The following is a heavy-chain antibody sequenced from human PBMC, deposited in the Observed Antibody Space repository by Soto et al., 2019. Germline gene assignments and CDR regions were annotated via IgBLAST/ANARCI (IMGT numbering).Heavy chain of an antibody. CDR3: AREVAAAGTEVDP. J-gene: IGHJ5*02. Sequence: ASVKVSCKASGYTFTGYYMHWVRQAPGQGLEWMGWINPNSGGTNYAQEFQGRVTMTRDTSISTAYMELSRLRSDDTAVYYCAREVAAAGTEVDPWGKGTLVTVSS. D-gene: IGHD6-13*01. CDR2: INPNSGGT. CDR1: GYTFTGYY. V-gene: IGHV1-2*02.